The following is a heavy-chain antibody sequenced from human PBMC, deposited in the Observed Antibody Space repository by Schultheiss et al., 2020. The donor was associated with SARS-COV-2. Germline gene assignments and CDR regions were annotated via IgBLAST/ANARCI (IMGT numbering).Heavy chain of an antibody. CDR3: ARDNGVTIFGVVDNWFDP. V-gene: IGHV1-69*13. CDR1: GGTFSSYP. Sequence: SVKVSCKASGGTFSSYPISWVRQAPGQGLEWMGEIIPFFGTTNYAQKFQGRVTITADESTGTAYMELSSLKSEDTAVYFCARDNGVTIFGVVDNWFDPWGQGTLVTVSS. CDR2: IIPFFGTT. D-gene: IGHD3-3*01. J-gene: IGHJ5*02.